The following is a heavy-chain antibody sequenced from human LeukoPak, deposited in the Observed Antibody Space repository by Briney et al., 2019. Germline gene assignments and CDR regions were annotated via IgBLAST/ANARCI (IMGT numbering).Heavy chain of an antibody. Sequence: PGGSLRLSCAASGFTFSSFALSWVRQAPGKGLEWVSSISGSGDSTYYMESVKGRFTISRDNSKNTLYLQMNSLRAEDTAVHYCARMGVDDYWGQGTLVTVSS. D-gene: IGHD3-16*01. J-gene: IGHJ4*02. CDR3: ARMGVDDY. CDR1: GFTFSSFA. CDR2: ISGSGDST. V-gene: IGHV3-23*01.